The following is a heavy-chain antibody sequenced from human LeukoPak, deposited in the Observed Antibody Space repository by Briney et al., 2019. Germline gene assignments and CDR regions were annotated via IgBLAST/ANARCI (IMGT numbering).Heavy chain of an antibody. Sequence: PGGSLSLSCEAPGFPLSTFWRIWVRQPPGKGREWVAKIQQDGSGEQYVDSVKGRFTISRDNAKNSLYLQMNSLRVEDTGVYYCAGENWYRFDPWGQGTLVTVSS. CDR2: IQQDGSGE. CDR3: AGENWYRFDP. J-gene: IGHJ5*02. CDR1: GFPLSTFW. D-gene: IGHD1-1*01. V-gene: IGHV3-7*01.